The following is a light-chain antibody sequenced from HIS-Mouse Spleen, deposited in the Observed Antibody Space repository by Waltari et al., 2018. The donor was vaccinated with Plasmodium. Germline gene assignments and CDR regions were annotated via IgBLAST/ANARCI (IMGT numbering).Light chain of an antibody. CDR1: SSDVGGYNY. V-gene: IGLV2-11*01. CDR2: DVS. J-gene: IGLJ1*01. CDR3: CSYAGSYTFV. Sequence: QSALTQPRSVSGSPGQSVTISCTGTSSDVGGYNYVSWYQQPPGKAPKLMIYDVSKRPSGVPDRFSGSKSGNTASLTISGLQAEDEAVYYCCSYAGSYTFVFGTGTKVTVL.